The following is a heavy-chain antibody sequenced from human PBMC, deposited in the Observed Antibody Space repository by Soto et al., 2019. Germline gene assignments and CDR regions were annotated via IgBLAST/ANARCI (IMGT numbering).Heavy chain of an antibody. CDR3: AHKGGGDRILDY. J-gene: IGHJ4*02. CDR2: MYWDVFN. CDR1: GFSRSTRGVG. V-gene: IGHV2-5*02. D-gene: IGHD3-16*01. Sequence: QITLKESDPTLVKPTQTLTLTCTFSGFSRSTRGVGVGWLRQPPGKALEGLGLMYWDVFNHSSPSLESRLTNRQDAATTQVVPTITNVDPVYTATYYCAHKGGGDRILDYWGKGTLVTVSS.